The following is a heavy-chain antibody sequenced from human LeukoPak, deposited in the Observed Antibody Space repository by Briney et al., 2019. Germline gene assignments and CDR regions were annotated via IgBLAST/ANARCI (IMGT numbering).Heavy chain of an antibody. CDR1: GGSLSSGSSY. CDR2: IFYTGST. V-gene: IGHV4-31*03. CDR3: ARAGIISEPTATFYFDY. Sequence: PPETLSLTCTVSGGSLSSGSSYWSWIRQHPGKGLEWIGYIFYTGSTYYNPSLNSRINISVVTSKNQFSLQLSSVTAADTAVYYCARAGIISEPTATFYFDYWGQGTLVTVSS. D-gene: IGHD1-1*01. J-gene: IGHJ4*02.